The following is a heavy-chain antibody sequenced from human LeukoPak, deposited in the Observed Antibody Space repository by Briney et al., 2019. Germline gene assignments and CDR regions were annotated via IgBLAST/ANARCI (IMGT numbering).Heavy chain of an antibody. D-gene: IGHD3-22*01. V-gene: IGHV3-23*01. CDR3: AKWPFASMIVWYFDL. Sequence: GGSLRLSCAASGFTFSTYAMSWVRQAPGKGLEWVSGISGSGGSTYNADSVKGRFTISRDNSKNTLYLQMNSLRAEDTAVYYRAKWPFASMIVWYFDLWGRGTLVTVSS. CDR2: ISGSGGST. J-gene: IGHJ2*01. CDR1: GFTFSTYA.